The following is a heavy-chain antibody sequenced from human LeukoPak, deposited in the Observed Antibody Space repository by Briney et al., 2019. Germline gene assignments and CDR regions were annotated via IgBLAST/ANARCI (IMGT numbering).Heavy chain of an antibody. CDR3: VRLRRNNDRSGYYYYYDY. V-gene: IGHV3-21*01. J-gene: IGHJ4*02. CDR2: ISVRSNYR. D-gene: IGHD3-22*01. Sequence: GGSLRLSCAASGFTFSVYAMSWVRQAPGKGLEWVSSISVRSNYRYYADSVRGRFTISRDDARDSLFLQMNSLRAEDTAVYFCVRLRRNNDRSGYYYYYDYWGQGTLVTVSS. CDR1: GFTFSVYA.